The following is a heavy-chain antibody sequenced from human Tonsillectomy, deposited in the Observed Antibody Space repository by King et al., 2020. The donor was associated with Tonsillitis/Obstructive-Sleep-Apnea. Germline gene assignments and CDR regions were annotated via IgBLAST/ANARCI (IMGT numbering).Heavy chain of an antibody. J-gene: IGHJ4*02. CDR3: ARGRASIVVVPAAEYYFDY. Sequence: QLVQSGAEVKKPGASVKVSCKASGYTFTSYGISWVRQAPGQGLEWMGWISAYNGNTNYAQKLQGRVTMTTDTSTSTAYMELRSLRSDDTAVYYCARGRASIVVVPAAEYYFDYWGQGTLVTVSS. CDR1: GYTFTSYG. CDR2: ISAYNGNT. V-gene: IGHV1-18*01. D-gene: IGHD2-2*01.